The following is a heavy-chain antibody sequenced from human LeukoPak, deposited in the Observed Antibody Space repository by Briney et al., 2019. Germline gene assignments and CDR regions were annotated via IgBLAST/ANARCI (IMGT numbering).Heavy chain of an antibody. CDR2: ISAQNGDI. CDR1: GYTFTGYY. J-gene: IGHJ5*02. D-gene: IGHD2-8*01. CDR3: ARDLGVGQFDP. V-gene: IGHV1-18*04. Sequence: GASVKVSCKASGYTFTGYYMHWVRQAPGQGLEWMGWISAQNGDIDYAQKFQGRVTLTTDTSTSTAYMELRSLRSDDTAIYYCARDLGVGQFDPWGQGTLVTVSS.